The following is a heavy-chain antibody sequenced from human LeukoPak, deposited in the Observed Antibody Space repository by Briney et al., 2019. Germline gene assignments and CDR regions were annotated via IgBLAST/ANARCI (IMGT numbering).Heavy chain of an antibody. V-gene: IGHV4-39*07. D-gene: IGHD3-10*01. J-gene: IGHJ4*02. CDR3: ARGFMGGKYYFDY. Sequence: NPSETLSLTCTVSGGSISSSSYYWGWIRQPPGKGLEWIGSIYYSGSTYYNPSLKSRVTISVDTSKNQFSLKLSSVTAADTAVYYCARGFMGGKYYFDYWGQGTLVTVSS. CDR1: GGSISSSSYY. CDR2: IYYSGST.